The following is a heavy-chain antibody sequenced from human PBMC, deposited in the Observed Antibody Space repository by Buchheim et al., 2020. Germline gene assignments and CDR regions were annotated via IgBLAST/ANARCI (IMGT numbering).Heavy chain of an antibody. V-gene: IGHV4-31*03. Sequence: QVQLQESGPGLVKPSQTLSLTCTVSGGSISSGGYYWSWIRQHPGKGLAWIGYIYYSGSTYYSPSLKSRVTISVDPSKNQFSLKLSSVTAADTAVYYCARGSASLMVRGVIEGFDYWGQGTL. D-gene: IGHD3-10*01. CDR2: IYYSGST. J-gene: IGHJ4*02. CDR3: ARGSASLMVRGVIEGFDY. CDR1: GGSISSGGYY.